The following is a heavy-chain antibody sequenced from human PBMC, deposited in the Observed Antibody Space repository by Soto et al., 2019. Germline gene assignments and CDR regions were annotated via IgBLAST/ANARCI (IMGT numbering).Heavy chain of an antibody. CDR1: SGSLSGYY. V-gene: IGHV4-34*01. CDR3: ARAAGYSRGGAFDI. D-gene: IGHD6-13*01. CDR2: ISPSGTT. J-gene: IGHJ3*02. Sequence: SETLSVTCSLYSGSLSGYYWSWIRQPPGKGLEWIGEISPSGTTNYSPSLKSRVSISVDTSKNQFSLKLSSVTAADTAVYYCARAAGYSRGGAFDIWGQGTMVTVSS.